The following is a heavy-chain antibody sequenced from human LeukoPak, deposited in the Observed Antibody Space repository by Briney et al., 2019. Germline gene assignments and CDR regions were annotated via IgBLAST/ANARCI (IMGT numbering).Heavy chain of an antibody. J-gene: IGHJ6*03. V-gene: IGHV3-72*01. CDR2: TRNKANSYTT. CDR3: ARGSRGYSGYDYDYYYYYYMDV. D-gene: IGHD5-12*01. Sequence: PGGSLRLSCAASGFTFSDHYMDWVRQAPGKGLEWVGRTRNKANSYTTEYAASVKGRFTISRDDPKNSLYLQMNSLKTEDTAVYYCARGSRGYSGYDYDYYYYYYMDVWGKGTTVTVSS. CDR1: GFTFSDHY.